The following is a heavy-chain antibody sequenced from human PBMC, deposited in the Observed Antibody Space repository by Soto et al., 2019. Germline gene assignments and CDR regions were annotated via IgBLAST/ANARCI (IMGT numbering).Heavy chain of an antibody. CDR1: GGSISCSY. CDR2: VYYTGSS. J-gene: IGHJ4*02. V-gene: IGHV4-59*01. Sequence: SETLSLICSVSGGSISCSYWSWIRQSPGKGLEWLGYVYYTGSSNYSPSLRSRVSISVDTSKNEFFLRLSSVTAADTAVYFCARSVAVPGAHIDYWGQGTQVTVSS. D-gene: IGHD6-19*01. CDR3: ARSVAVPGAHIDY.